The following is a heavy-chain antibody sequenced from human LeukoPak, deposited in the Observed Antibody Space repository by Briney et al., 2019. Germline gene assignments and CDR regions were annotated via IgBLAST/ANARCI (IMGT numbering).Heavy chain of an antibody. J-gene: IGHJ4*02. Sequence: SVKVSCKASGYTFTSYYMHWVRQAPGQGLGWMGIINPSGGSTSYAQKFQGRVTMTRDTSTSTVYMELSSLRSEDTAVYYCARDLFAYCGGDCYSPFDYWGQGTLVTVSS. CDR1: GYTFTSYY. CDR3: ARDLFAYCGGDCYSPFDY. V-gene: IGHV1-46*03. D-gene: IGHD2-21*01. CDR2: INPSGGST.